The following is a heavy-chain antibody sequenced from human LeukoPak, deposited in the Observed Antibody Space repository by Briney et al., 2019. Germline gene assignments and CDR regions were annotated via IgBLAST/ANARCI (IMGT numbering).Heavy chain of an antibody. Sequence: GGSLRLSCAASGFTFSSYGMHWVRQAPGKGLEWVAVISYDGSNKYYADSVKGRFTISRDNSKNTLFLQMNSLRAEDTAVYYCAKEGMEYCSDGSCYDDEDAFDIWGQGTMVTVSS. V-gene: IGHV3-30*18. CDR3: AKEGMEYCSDGSCYDDEDAFDI. D-gene: IGHD2-15*01. CDR1: GFTFSSYG. CDR2: ISYDGSNK. J-gene: IGHJ3*02.